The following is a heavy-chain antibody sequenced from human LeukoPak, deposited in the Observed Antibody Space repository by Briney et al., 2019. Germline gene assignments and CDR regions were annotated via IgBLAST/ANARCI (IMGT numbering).Heavy chain of an antibody. Sequence: GRSLRLSCGASGFTFSKYAMHWVRQAPDKGLEWMAVISSDGNNRYYADSVKGRFTISRDNSNNVLFLQLKSLRAEDTAVYYCATPGSGTFYNVPNFDYWGQGTLVTVPS. CDR3: ATPGSGTFYNVPNFDY. CDR2: ISSDGNNR. J-gene: IGHJ4*02. D-gene: IGHD3-10*01. V-gene: IGHV3-30-3*01. CDR1: GFTFSKYA.